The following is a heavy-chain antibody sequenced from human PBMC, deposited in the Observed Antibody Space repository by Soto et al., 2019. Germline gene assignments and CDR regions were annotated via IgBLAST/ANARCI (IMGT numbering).Heavy chain of an antibody. Sequence: EVQLLASGGGLVQPGGSLRLSCAASGFTFSSYAMSWVRQAPGKGLEWVSAISGSGGSTYYADSVKGRFTISRDNSKNTLYLQMNSLRAEDTAVYYCAKDQEWGRWSDYYFDYWGQGTLVTVSS. D-gene: IGHD3-16*01. J-gene: IGHJ4*02. CDR1: GFTFSSYA. CDR2: ISGSGGST. CDR3: AKDQEWGRWSDYYFDY. V-gene: IGHV3-23*01.